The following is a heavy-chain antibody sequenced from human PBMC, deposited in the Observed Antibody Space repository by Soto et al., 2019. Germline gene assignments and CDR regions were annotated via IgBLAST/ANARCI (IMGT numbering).Heavy chain of an antibody. CDR3: VRTYYYGSESHINWFGP. CDR2: MNPNTGYT. J-gene: IGHJ5*02. V-gene: IGHV1-8*01. Sequence: ASVKVSCKASGYTFTTYDIAWVRQATGQGLEWMGWMNPNTGYTGYAQKFQGRVTMTRDSTISTAYMELSSLRSEDTAIYYRVRTYYYGSESHINWFGPWGQGTLVTVSS. CDR1: GYTFTTYD. D-gene: IGHD3-10*01.